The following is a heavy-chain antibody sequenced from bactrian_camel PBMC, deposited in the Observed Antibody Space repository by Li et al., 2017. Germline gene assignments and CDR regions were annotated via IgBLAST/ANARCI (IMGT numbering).Heavy chain of an antibody. CDR3: AATPRYQCTAEFLTRDRWFDY. D-gene: IGHD3*01. Sequence: HVQLVESGGGSVQAGESLRVSCDVSGATYENLYMAWFRQSPGEEREGVAIICPSSALTYYADSVKGRFTISEDNAKTTLYLQMNNLKPEDTAMYYCAATPRYQCTAEFLTRDRWFDYWGQGTQVTVS. CDR2: ICPSSALT. CDR1: GATYENLY. J-gene: IGHJ4*01. V-gene: IGHV3S63*01.